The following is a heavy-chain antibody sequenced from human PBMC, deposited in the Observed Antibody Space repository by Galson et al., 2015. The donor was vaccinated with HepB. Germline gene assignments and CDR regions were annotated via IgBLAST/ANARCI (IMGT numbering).Heavy chain of an antibody. CDR3: AKTRGADETTDGACTLFDD. V-gene: IGHV3-23*01. CDR1: GFTFSSYA. CDR2: IIPSGGNA. Sequence: SLRLSCTASGFTFSSYAISWVRQSPGQGLEWTSGIIPSGGNAYYAESVKGRFTITRDNSKDTVYLQMNSLRAEDTAVYYCAKTRGADETTDGACTLFDDWGQGTLLTVSS. J-gene: IGHJ4*02. D-gene: IGHD1-14*01.